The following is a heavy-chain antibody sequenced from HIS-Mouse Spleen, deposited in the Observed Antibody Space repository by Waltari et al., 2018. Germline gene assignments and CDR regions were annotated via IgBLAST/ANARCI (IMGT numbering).Heavy chain of an antibody. V-gene: IGHV4-59*01. J-gene: IGHJ4*02. CDR1: GGSISSYY. CDR3: ARLTGVYYFDY. D-gene: IGHD7-27*01. Sequence: QVQLQESGPGLVKPSETLSLTCTVSGGSISSYYWSWIGQPPGKGLECIGYIYYRGSTNYNPSLRSRVTISVDTSKNQFSLKLSSVTAADTAVYYCARLTGVYYFDYWGQGTLVTVSS. CDR2: IYYRGST.